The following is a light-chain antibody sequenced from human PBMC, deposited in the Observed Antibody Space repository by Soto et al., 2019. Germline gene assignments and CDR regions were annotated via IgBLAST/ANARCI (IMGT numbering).Light chain of an antibody. V-gene: IGKV3-15*01. J-gene: IGKJ4*01. CDR2: GAS. CDR3: QQYSKWPLT. Sequence: EILMTQSPATLSVSPGTRVTLSCRASQSVSSYLAWYQQKPGQAPRLLIYGASTGATGIPARFSGSGSGTEFILTISSLQSEDFAVYYCQQYSKWPLTFGGGTKVDIK. CDR1: QSVSSY.